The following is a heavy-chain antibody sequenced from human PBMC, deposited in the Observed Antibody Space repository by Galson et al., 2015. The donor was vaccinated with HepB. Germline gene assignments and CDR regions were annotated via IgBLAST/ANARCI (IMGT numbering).Heavy chain of an antibody. CDR3: AAWMATVTNFDY. D-gene: IGHD4-17*01. V-gene: IGHV1-24*01. J-gene: IGHJ4*02. Sequence: SVKVSCKVSGSTLTELSMHWVRQAPGKGLEWMEGFDPEDGETIYAQKFQGRVTMTEDTSTDTAYMELSSLRSEDTAVYYCAAWMATVTNFDYWGQGTLVTVSS. CDR2: FDPEDGET. CDR1: GSTLTELS.